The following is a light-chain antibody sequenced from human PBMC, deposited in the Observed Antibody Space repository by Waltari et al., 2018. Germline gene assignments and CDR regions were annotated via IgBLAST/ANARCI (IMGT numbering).Light chain of an antibody. Sequence: QSVLTQPPSVSAAPGQKVTISCSGSSSNIGNNHVFWYQHLPGAAPKLVIYENSLRPSCIPDRFSGSKSGTSATLDITGLQTGDEAAYYCGTWDNSLSGKVFGGGTKLTVL. V-gene: IGLV1-51*01. CDR2: ENS. CDR1: SSNIGNNH. CDR3: GTWDNSLSGKV. J-gene: IGLJ2*01.